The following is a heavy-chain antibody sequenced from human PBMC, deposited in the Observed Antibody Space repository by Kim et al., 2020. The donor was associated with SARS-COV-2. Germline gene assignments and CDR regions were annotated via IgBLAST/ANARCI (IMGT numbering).Heavy chain of an antibody. Sequence: ASVKVSCKASGYAFTSYYMHWVRQAPGQGLEWMGIINPSGGSTSYAQKFQGRVTMTRDTSTSTVYMELSSLRSEDTAVYYCARDHNLYSGCDVDYYFDYWGQGTLVTVSS. J-gene: IGHJ4*02. CDR3: ARDHNLYSGCDVDYYFDY. D-gene: IGHD5-12*01. V-gene: IGHV1-46*01. CDR1: GYAFTSYY. CDR2: INPSGGST.